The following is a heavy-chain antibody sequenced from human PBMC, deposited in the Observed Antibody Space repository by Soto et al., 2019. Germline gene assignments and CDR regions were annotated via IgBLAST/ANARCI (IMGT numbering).Heavy chain of an antibody. V-gene: IGHV1-2*04. J-gene: IGHJ6*02. CDR2: INPNSGGT. CDR3: ARAGVDWLLNPYYGMDV. D-gene: IGHD3-9*01. CDR1: GYTFTDYY. Sequence: ASVKVSCKASGYTFTDYYMHWVRQAPGQGLEWMGWINPNSGGTNYAQKFQGWVTMTRDTSISTAYMELSRLRSDDTAVYYCARAGVDWLLNPYYGMDVWGQGTTVTVSS.